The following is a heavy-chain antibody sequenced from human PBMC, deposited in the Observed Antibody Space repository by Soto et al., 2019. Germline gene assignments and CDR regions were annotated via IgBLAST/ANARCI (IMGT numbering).Heavy chain of an antibody. J-gene: IGHJ4*02. CDR1: GYTFTNYG. Sequence: GASVKVSCKASGYTFTNYGVSWLRQAPGQGLEWMGWISAYNGNRDYAQTFQGRVTLTTDASRNTAYMELRGLTADDTAVYYCAIDVPATAAVFWDSWGQGTQVTVSS. CDR2: ISAYNGNR. D-gene: IGHD2-2*01. CDR3: AIDVPATAAVFWDS. V-gene: IGHV1-18*04.